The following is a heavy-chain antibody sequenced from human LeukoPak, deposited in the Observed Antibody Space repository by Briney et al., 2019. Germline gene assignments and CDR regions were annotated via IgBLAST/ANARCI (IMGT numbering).Heavy chain of an antibody. V-gene: IGHV4-34*01. Sequence: SETLSLTCAVYGGSFSGYYWSWIRQPPGKGLEWIGEINHSGSTNYNPSLKSRVTISVDTSKNQFSLKLSFVTAADTAVYYCARGKGAYWGQGTLVTVSS. D-gene: IGHD3-16*01. J-gene: IGHJ4*02. CDR1: GGSFSGYY. CDR3: ARGKGAY. CDR2: INHSGST.